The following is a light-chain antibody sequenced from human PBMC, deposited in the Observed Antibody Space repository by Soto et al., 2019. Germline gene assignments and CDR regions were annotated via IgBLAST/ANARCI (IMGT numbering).Light chain of an antibody. Sequence: GCIVTITCRASQSISSWLAWYQQKPGKAPKLLIYDASSLESGVPSRFSGSGSGTEFTLTISSLQTDDSATYHCQQYSSFWTFGQGTNVDIK. V-gene: IGKV1-5*01. CDR1: QSISSW. CDR3: QQYSSFWT. CDR2: DAS. J-gene: IGKJ1*01.